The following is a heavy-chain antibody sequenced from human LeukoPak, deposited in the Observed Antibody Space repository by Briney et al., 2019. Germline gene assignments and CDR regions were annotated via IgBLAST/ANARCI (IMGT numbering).Heavy chain of an antibody. V-gene: IGHV3-9*01. J-gene: IGHJ4*02. D-gene: IGHD1-7*01. Sequence: GRSLRLSCAASGFTFDDYAMHWVRQAPGKGLEWVSGISWNSGSIGYADSVKGRFTISRDNSKNTLYLQMNSLRAEDTAVYYCAKDIGELRPYYFDYWGQGTLVTVSS. CDR1: GFTFDDYA. CDR2: ISWNSGSI. CDR3: AKDIGELRPYYFDY.